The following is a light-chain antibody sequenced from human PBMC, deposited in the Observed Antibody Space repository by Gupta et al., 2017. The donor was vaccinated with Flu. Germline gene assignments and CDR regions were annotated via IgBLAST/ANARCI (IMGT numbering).Light chain of an antibody. CDR3: QSYDSILSVV. V-gene: IGLV1-40*01. CDR1: NSGYA. CDR2: GNE. J-gene: IGLJ2*01. Sequence: LTQPPSMSEDPGHYVTISCTGSNSGYAVHWYQQLPGTAPKLLIYGNENRPSGVPDRFTGAKSGTSASLAISGLQYEDEADYYCQSYDSILSVVFGGGTKLTVL.